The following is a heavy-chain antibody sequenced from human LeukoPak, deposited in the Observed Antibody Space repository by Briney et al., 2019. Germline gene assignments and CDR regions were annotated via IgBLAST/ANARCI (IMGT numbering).Heavy chain of an antibody. V-gene: IGHV3-21*04. Sequence: GGSLRLSCAASGFTFSSYSMNWVRQAPGKGLEWVSSISSSSSYIYYADSVKGRFTISRDNAKNTVSLQMNSLRGEDTAVYYCAKDDAWGRYKDWGQGTLVTVSS. CDR1: GFTFSSYS. J-gene: IGHJ1*01. CDR2: ISSSSSYI. CDR3: AKDDAWGRYKD. D-gene: IGHD3-16*01.